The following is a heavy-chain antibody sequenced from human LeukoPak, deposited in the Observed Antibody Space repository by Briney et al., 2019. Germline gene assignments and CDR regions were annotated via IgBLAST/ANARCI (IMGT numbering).Heavy chain of an antibody. CDR3: ATSLRGYAIHYLEA. J-gene: IGHJ6*02. CDR1: GGFSSAYY. Sequence: PQTLSLTCAVYGGFSSAYYCSWIRQPPGQGLEWIGEISHSGFTNYNPSLTSRVTISIDTSNNHLSLKLTSVTAADTAVYYCATSLRGYAIHYLEAWGQGTTVTVSS. D-gene: IGHD3-16*01. CDR2: ISHSGFT. V-gene: IGHV4-34*01.